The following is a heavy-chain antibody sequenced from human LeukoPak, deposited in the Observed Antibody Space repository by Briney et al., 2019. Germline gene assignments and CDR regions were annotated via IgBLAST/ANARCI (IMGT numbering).Heavy chain of an antibody. V-gene: IGHV3-48*03. Sequence: PGGSLRLSCAASGFTFSSYEMNWVRQAPGKGLEWVSYISSSGSTIYYADSVKGRFTISRDNSKNTLYLQMNSLRAEDTAVYYCAKMVNSGYYGLDAFDIWGQRTMVTVSS. CDR1: GFTFSSYE. J-gene: IGHJ3*02. CDR3: AKMVNSGYYGLDAFDI. CDR2: ISSSGSTI. D-gene: IGHD3-22*01.